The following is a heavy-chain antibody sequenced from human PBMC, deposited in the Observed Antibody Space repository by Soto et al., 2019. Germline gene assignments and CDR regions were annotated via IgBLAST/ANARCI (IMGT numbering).Heavy chain of an antibody. V-gene: IGHV1-18*04. D-gene: IGHD2-15*01. J-gene: IGHJ5*02. Sequence: ASVKVSCKASGYTFTSYGISWVRQSPGQGLEWMGCISAYNGNTNYAQKLQGRVTMTRDTSISTAYKELSRLRSDDTAVYYCARDLSAMVVAATGWSDPGGQETLVTVSS. CDR3: ARDLSAMVVAATGWSDP. CDR2: ISAYNGNT. CDR1: GYTFTSYG.